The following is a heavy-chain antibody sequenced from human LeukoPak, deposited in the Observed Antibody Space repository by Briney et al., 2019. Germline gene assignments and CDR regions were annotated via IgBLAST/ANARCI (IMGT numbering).Heavy chain of an antibody. CDR2: IYYSGST. V-gene: IGHV4-31*03. CDR1: GGPISSGGYY. CDR3: ARVQNYDILTGYRLRAFDI. J-gene: IGHJ3*02. D-gene: IGHD3-9*01. Sequence: SQTLSLTCTVSGGPISSGGYYWSWIRQHPGKGLEWIGYIYYSGSTYYNPSLKSRVTISVDTSKNQFSLKLSSVTAADTAVYYCARVQNYDILTGYRLRAFDIWGQGTMVTVSS.